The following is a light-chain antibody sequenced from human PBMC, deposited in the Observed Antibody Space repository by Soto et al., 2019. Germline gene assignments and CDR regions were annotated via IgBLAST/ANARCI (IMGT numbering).Light chain of an antibody. CDR1: QSVLYTSNNENY. CDR2: WAS. CDR3: QQYYSTPLYT. J-gene: IGKJ2*01. V-gene: IGKV4-1*01. Sequence: DIVMTQSPDSLAVSLGERATINCKSSQSVLYTSNNENYLAWYQQKPGQPPKLLLYWASTRESGVPDRFSGSGSGTDFTLTISSLQAEDVAVYYCQQYYSTPLYTFGQGTKLEIK.